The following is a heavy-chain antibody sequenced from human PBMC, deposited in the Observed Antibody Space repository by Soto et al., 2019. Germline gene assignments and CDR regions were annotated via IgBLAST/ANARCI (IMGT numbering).Heavy chain of an antibody. D-gene: IGHD3-3*01. J-gene: IGHJ4*02. CDR3: ARSARVYDFWSGHPFDY. CDR1: GYTFTSYG. Sequence: GASVKVSCKASGYTFTSYGISWVRQAPGQGLEWMGWISAYNGNTNYAQKLQGRVTMTTDTSTSTAYMELRSLRSDDTAVYYCARSARVYDFWSGHPFDYWGQGTLVTVSS. CDR2: ISAYNGNT. V-gene: IGHV1-18*04.